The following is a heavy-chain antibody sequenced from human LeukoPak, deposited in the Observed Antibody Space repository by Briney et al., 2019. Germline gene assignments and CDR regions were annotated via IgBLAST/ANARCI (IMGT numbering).Heavy chain of an antibody. Sequence: PGGSLRLSCAPPGFTSSSYEMNSVRQAPRKGLEWVSYISRIVSTIYYTDTARSRFTTSTDNTKNTLYIQMNTLRDENTAVYFCAGGRSWASFDYWGQGTLVTVSS. CDR2: ISRIVSTI. J-gene: IGHJ4*02. CDR3: AGGRSWASFDY. CDR1: GFTSSSYE. V-gene: IGHV3-48*03. D-gene: IGHD6-13*01.